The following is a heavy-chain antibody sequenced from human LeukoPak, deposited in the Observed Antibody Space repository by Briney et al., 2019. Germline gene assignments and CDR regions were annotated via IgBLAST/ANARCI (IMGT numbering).Heavy chain of an antibody. J-gene: IGHJ6*02. V-gene: IGHV3-7*01. CDR1: GFTFSSYW. D-gene: IGHD3-22*01. Sequence: GGSLRLSCAASGFTFSSYWMSWVRQAPGKGLEWVANIKQDGSEKYYVDSVKGRFTISRDNAKNSLYLQMNSLRAEDTAVYYCARELLGYYYDSSGQGGYYSYYGMDVWGQGTTVTVSS. CDR2: IKQDGSEK. CDR3: ARELLGYYYDSSGQGGYYSYYGMDV.